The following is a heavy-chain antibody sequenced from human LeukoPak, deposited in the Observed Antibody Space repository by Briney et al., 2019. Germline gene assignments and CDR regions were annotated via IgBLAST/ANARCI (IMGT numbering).Heavy chain of an antibody. J-gene: IGHJ4*02. CDR1: GGSISSGGDY. CDR3: ARHGSGSYLGYFDF. D-gene: IGHD1-26*01. Sequence: PSETLSLTCTVSGGSISSGGDYWSWIRQHPGKGLEWIGYIYYSGSTYYNPSLKSRVTISVDTSKNQFSLKLSSVTAADTAVYYCARHGSGSYLGYFDFWGQGTLVTVSS. V-gene: IGHV4-31*03. CDR2: IYYSGST.